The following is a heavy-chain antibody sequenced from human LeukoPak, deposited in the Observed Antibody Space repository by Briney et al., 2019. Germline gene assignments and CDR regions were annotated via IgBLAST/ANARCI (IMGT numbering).Heavy chain of an antibody. J-gene: IGHJ6*03. V-gene: IGHV1-69*05. D-gene: IGHD5-12*01. CDR1: GGTFSSYA. CDR2: IIPIFGTA. Sequence: GASVKVSCKASGGTFSSYAISWVRQAPGQGLEWMGGIIPIFGTANYAQKFQGRVAITTDESTSTAYMELSSLRSEDTAVYYCARGAPDSGPPYYYYYYMDVWGKGTTVTVSS. CDR3: ARGAPDSGPPYYYYYYMDV.